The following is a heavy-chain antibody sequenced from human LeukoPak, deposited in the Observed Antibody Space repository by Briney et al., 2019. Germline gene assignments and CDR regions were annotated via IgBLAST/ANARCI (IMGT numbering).Heavy chain of an antibody. J-gene: IGHJ3*02. CDR2: IIPIFGTA. V-gene: IGHV1-69*13. D-gene: IGHD1-26*01. Sequence: GASVKVSCKASGGTFSSYAISWVRQAPGQGLEWMGGIIPIFGTANYAQKFQGRVTITADESTSTAYMGLSSLRSEDTAVYYCARDDSGSEGDDAFDIWGQGTMVTVSS. CDR3: ARDDSGSEGDDAFDI. CDR1: GGTFSSYA.